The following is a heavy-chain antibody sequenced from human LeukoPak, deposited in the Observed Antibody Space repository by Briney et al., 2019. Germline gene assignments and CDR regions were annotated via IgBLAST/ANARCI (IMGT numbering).Heavy chain of an antibody. CDR3: AKEHDLWHEEGNWFDT. CDR1: GFNFNTYT. J-gene: IGHJ5*02. D-gene: IGHD3-3*01. CDR2: INDDTP. Sequence: GGSLRLSCTTSGFNFNTYTMSWVRQSPGKGLEWVSAINDDTPYYTDSVKGRFTVSRDKSKHTLYLQLSRLRAEYTAMYYCAKEHDLWHEEGNWFDTWGQGVLVTVSS. V-gene: IGHV3-23*01.